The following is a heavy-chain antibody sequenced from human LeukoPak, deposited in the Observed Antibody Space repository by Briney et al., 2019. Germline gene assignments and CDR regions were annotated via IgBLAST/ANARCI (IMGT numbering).Heavy chain of an antibody. CDR2: IYYRGNT. D-gene: IGHD1-1*01. CDR1: GDSISNYN. CDR3: ARARTRGNNWYFDY. V-gene: IGHV4-59*01. J-gene: IGHJ4*02. Sequence: SETLSLTCTVSGDSISNYNWNWIRRPPGKGLEWLGYIYYRGNTNYNPSLKSRLTVSADMSKSQFSLRASSVTAADTAVYYCARARTRGNNWYFDYWGQGTLVTVSS.